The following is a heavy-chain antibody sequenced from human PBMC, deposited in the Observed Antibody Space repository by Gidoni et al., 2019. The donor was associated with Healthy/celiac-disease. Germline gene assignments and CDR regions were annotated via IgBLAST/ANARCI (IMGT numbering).Heavy chain of an antibody. V-gene: IGHV3-30-3*01. CDR3: ARDAVVRGSGWYGPIDY. D-gene: IGHD6-19*01. CDR1: GFPFSSHA. Sequence: QVQLVESGGGVFQPGRSLRLSCAASGFPFSSHAMHWVRQAPGKGLEWVAVISYDGSNNYYADSVKGRFTISRDNSKNTLYLQMNSLRAEDTAVYYCARDAVVRGSGWYGPIDYWGQGTLVTVSS. J-gene: IGHJ4*02. CDR2: ISYDGSNN.